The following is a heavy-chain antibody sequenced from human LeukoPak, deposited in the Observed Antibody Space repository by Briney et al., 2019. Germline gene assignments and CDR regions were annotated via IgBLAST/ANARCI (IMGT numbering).Heavy chain of an antibody. CDR3: ARDVSNSGWYEGTFDV. D-gene: IGHD6-19*01. CDR1: GYTFTSYY. CDR2: INPSGGST. Sequence: ASVKVSCKASGYTFTSYYMHWVRQAPGQGLEWMGIINPSGGSTSYAQKFQGRVTMTRDTSTSTVYMELSSLRSEDTAVYYCARDVSNSGWYEGTFDVWGQGTMVTVSS. V-gene: IGHV1-46*01. J-gene: IGHJ3*01.